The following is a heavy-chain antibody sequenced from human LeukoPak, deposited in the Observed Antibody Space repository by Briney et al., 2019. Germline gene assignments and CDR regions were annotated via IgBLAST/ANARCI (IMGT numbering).Heavy chain of an antibody. CDR2: INHSGNT. CDR3: ARWATTGISYFDY. CDR1: GGSFSGYY. J-gene: IGHJ4*02. V-gene: IGHV4-34*01. D-gene: IGHD4-11*01. Sequence: SETLSLTCAVYGGSFSGYYWTWIRQPPGKGLEWIGDINHSGNTKYNPSLKSRVTISVDTSKNQFSLKLSSVTAADTAVYYCARWATTGISYFDYWGQGTLVTVSS.